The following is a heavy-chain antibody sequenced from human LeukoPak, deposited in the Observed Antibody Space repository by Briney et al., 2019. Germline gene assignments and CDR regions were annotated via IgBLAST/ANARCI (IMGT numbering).Heavy chain of an antibody. CDR1: GYTLTELS. D-gene: IGHD1-26*01. J-gene: IGHJ4*02. CDR3: ATYSGSTTAFDY. Sequence: ASVKVSCKVSGYTLTELSMHWVRQAPGKGLEWMGGFDPEDGETIYAQKFQGRVTMTEDTSTDTAYMELSSLRSEDTAVYYCATYSGSTTAFDYWGQGTLVTVSS. V-gene: IGHV1-24*01. CDR2: FDPEDGET.